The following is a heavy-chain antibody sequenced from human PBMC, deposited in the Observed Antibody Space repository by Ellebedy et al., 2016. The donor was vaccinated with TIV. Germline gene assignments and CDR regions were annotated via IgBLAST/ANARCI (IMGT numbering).Heavy chain of an antibody. Sequence: SETLSLXXAVYGGSFSGYYWSWIRQPPGKGLEWIGYIYYLGSTNYNPSLKSRVTISVDTSKNQFSLKLSSVTAADTAVYYCARGGGGYCSSTSCYSGGHWFNPWGQGTLVTVSS. D-gene: IGHD2-2*01. CDR1: GGSFSGYY. V-gene: IGHV4-59*12. CDR2: IYYLGST. CDR3: ARGGGGYCSSTSCYSGGHWFNP. J-gene: IGHJ5*02.